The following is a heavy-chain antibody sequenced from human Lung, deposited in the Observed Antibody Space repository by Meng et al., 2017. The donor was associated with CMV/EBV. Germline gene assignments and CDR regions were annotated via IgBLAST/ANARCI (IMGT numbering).Heavy chain of an antibody. CDR3: AKDRPTSSAPYYFDS. CDR1: GFTFGSYA. CDR2: ISGNGYST. J-gene: IGHJ4*02. V-gene: IGHV3-23*01. Sequence: GEXXKISCAASGFTFGSYAMTWVRQAPGKGLQWVSSISGNGYSTYYADSVKGRFTISRDNSNNTLFLQMNSLRADETAVYYCAKDRPTSSAPYYFDSWGQGALVTVSS.